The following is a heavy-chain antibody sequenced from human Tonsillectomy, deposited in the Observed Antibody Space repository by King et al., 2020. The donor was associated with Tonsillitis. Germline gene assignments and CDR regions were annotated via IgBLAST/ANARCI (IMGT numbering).Heavy chain of an antibody. J-gene: IGHJ3*02. V-gene: IGHV4-39*07. CDR2: IYYSGST. CDR3: ASPYSGSYFDPFDI. D-gene: IGHD1-26*01. Sequence: QLQESGPGLVKPSETLSLTCTVSGGSISSSSYYWGWIRQPPGKGLAWLGSIYYSGSTYYNPSLKSRVTISVDTSKNQFSLKLSSVTAADTAVYYCASPYSGSYFDPFDIWGQGTMVTVSS. CDR1: GGSISSSSYY.